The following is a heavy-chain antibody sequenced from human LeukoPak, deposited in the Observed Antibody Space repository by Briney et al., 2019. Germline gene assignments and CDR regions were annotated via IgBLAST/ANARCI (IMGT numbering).Heavy chain of an antibody. D-gene: IGHD3-16*01. Sequence: PSETLSPTCTVSGGSISSGDYYWSWIRQPPGKGLEWIGYIYYSGSTYYNPSLKSRVTISVDTSKNQFSLKLSSVTAADTAVYYCALGGVMPIPYYYYGMDVWGQGTTVTVSS. CDR3: ALGGVMPIPYYYYGMDV. J-gene: IGHJ6*02. CDR2: IYYSGST. V-gene: IGHV4-30-4*01. CDR1: GGSISSGDYY.